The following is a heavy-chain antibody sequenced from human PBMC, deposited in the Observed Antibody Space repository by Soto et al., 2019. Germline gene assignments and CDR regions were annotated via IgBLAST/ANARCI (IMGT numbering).Heavy chain of an antibody. CDR2: IYHSGST. D-gene: IGHD4-17*01. V-gene: IGHV4-30-2*01. Sequence: QLQLQESGSGLVKPSQTLSLTCAVSGGSISGGGYSWSWIRQPPGKGLEWIGYIYHSGSTYYNPSLKSRVTISVDRSKNQFSLKLSSVTAADTAVYYCARGVTTVTTIDYWGQGTLVTVSS. J-gene: IGHJ4*02. CDR1: GGSISGGGYS. CDR3: ARGVTTVTTIDY.